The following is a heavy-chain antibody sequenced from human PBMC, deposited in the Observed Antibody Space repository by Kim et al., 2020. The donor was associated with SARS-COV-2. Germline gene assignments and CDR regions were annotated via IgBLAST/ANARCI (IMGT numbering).Heavy chain of an antibody. D-gene: IGHD6-19*01. CDR1: GGSISSSSYY. CDR3: ARFRSSGNNWFDP. Sequence: SETLSLTCTVSGGSISSSSYYWGWIRQPPGKGLEWIGSIYYSGSTYYNPSLKSRVTISVDTSKNQFSLKLSSVTAADTAVYYCARFRSSGNNWFDPWGQGTLVTVSS. V-gene: IGHV4-39*01. CDR2: IYYSGST. J-gene: IGHJ5*02.